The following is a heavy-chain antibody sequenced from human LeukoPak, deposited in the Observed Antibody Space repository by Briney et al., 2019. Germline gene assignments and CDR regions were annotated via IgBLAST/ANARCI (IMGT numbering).Heavy chain of an antibody. D-gene: IGHD2/OR15-2a*01. CDR1: GFTFSSYD. Sequence: TGGSLRLSCAASGFTFSSYDIHWVRQATGKGLEWVSGIGTAGEIYYPGSVKGRFTISRENAKNSLYLQMNSLRAADRAVYYCAREESHIIVKPFDWWGQGTLVTVSS. CDR3: AREESHIIVKPFDW. CDR2: IGTAGEI. J-gene: IGHJ4*02. V-gene: IGHV3-13*01.